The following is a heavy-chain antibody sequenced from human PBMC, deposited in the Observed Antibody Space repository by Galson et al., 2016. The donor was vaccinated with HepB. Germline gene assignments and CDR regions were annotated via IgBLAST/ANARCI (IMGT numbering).Heavy chain of an antibody. D-gene: IGHD6-19*01. V-gene: IGHV1-3*01. J-gene: IGHJ4*02. CDR2: IYGGDDNT. Sequence: SVKVSCKASGYTFTSHAIHWVRQAPGQGLEWLGWIYGGDDNTQHSQKIQGRVTFTWDASANTVYMELIDLRPEDTATYFCARGNTDGWYYDYWGQGTLVIVSS. CDR3: ARGNTDGWYYDY. CDR1: GYTFTSHA.